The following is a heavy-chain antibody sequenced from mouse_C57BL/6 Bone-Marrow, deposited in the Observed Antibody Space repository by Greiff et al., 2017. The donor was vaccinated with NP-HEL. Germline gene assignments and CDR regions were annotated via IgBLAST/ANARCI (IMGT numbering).Heavy chain of an antibody. CDR1: GYTFTSYW. CDR2: IYPGSGST. Sequence: QVQLQQPGAELVKPGASVKMSCKASGYTFTSYWITWVKQRPGQGLEWIGDIYPGSGSTNYNEKFKSKATLTVDTSSSTAYMQISSLTSADSAVYYCARSPSISTVVAYYFDYWGQGTTLTVSS. CDR3: ARSPSISTVVAYYFDY. J-gene: IGHJ2*01. V-gene: IGHV1-55*01. D-gene: IGHD1-1*01.